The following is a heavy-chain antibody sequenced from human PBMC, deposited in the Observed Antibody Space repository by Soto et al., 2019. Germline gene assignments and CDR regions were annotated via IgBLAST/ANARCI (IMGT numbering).Heavy chain of an antibody. CDR1: GFTFSGFG. J-gene: IGHJ5*02. CDR3: ETDLGLDASASYPYH. Sequence: QVQLVESGGGVVQPGRSLRLSCAASGFTFSGFGMHWVRHTPGKGLEWLAVISYDGSHKLHADSVQGRFTISRDNYKNTLSLQMNSMSTEDTAVYYWETDLGLDASASYPYHWGQGTLVAVSS. CDR2: ISYDGSHK. V-gene: IGHV3-30*03. D-gene: IGHD3-10*01.